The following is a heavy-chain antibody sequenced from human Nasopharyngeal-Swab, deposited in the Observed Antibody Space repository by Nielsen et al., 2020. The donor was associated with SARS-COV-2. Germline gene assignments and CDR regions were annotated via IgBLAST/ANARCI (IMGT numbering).Heavy chain of an antibody. V-gene: IGHV3-43*02. Sequence: GESLKISCAASGFTFDDYAMHWVRQAPGKGLEWVSLISGDGGSTYYADSVKGRFTISRDNSKNSLYLQMNSLRTEDTALYYCAKDSVMITFGGVIVDWGQGTLVTVSS. CDR1: GFTFDDYA. CDR3: AKDSVMITFGGVIVD. J-gene: IGHJ4*02. D-gene: IGHD3-16*02. CDR2: ISGDGGST.